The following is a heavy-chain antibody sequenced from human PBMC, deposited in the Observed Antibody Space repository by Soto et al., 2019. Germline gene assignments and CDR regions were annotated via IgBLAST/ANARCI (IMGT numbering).Heavy chain of an antibody. CDR3: ASDPGGGVQYDSSGYYPRRAGLKNFDY. D-gene: IGHD3-22*01. V-gene: IGHV4-4*02. CDR1: GGSFSSSNW. CDR2: IYHSGST. J-gene: IGHJ4*02. Sequence: PSETLSLTCAVSGGSFSSSNWWSWVRQPPGKGLEWIGEIYHSGSTNYNPSLKSRVTISVDKSKNQFSLKLSSVTAADTAVYYCASDPGGGVQYDSSGYYPRRAGLKNFDYGGQGTLVTVSS.